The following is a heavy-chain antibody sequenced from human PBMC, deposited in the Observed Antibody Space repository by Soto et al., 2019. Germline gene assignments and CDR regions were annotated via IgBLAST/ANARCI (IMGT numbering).Heavy chain of an antibody. CDR1: GFSFPSYW. CDR3: ARLYGSGSYYTSPNYYYGLDV. CDR2: IDPSDSYT. V-gene: IGHV5-10-1*01. J-gene: IGHJ6*02. Sequence: PGESLKISCKGSGFSFPSYWITWVRQMPGKGLEWIGRIDPSDSYTNYSPSFQGHVTISADKSISTAYLRWSSLKASDTAMYFCARLYGSGSYYTSPNYYYGLDVWGQGTTVTVS. D-gene: IGHD3-10*01.